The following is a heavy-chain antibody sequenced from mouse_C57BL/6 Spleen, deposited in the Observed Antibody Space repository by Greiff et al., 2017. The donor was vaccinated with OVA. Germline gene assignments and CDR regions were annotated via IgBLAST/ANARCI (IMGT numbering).Heavy chain of an antibody. V-gene: IGHV1-80*01. Sequence: QVHVKQSGAELVKPGASVKISCKASGYAFSSYWMNWVKQRPGKGLEWIGQIYPGDGDTNYNGKFKGKATLTADKSSSTAYMQLSSLTSEDSAVYFCAREGYITHYYAMDYWGLGTSVTVSS. CDR1: GYAFSSYW. J-gene: IGHJ4*01. CDR2: IYPGDGDT. D-gene: IGHD1-3*01. CDR3: AREGYITHYYAMDY.